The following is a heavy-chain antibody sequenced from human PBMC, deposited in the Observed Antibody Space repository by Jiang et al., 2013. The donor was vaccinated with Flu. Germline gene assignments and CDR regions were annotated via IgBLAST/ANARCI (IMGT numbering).Heavy chain of an antibody. V-gene: IGHV4-39*01. Sequence: GPGLVKPSETLSLNCNVSGGSITSSSYYWGWIRQTPGKGLEWIGSGYYSGSTYYSPSLMSRLTISLDTSKNQVSLKLTSVTAADTAVYYCVRSPNNWNDFWYFDYWGQGTLVSVSS. CDR1: GGSITSSSYY. CDR3: VRSPNNWNDFWYFDY. D-gene: IGHD1-20*01. J-gene: IGHJ4*02. CDR2: GYYSGST.